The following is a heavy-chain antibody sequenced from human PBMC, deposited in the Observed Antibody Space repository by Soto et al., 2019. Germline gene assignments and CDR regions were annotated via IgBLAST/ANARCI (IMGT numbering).Heavy chain of an antibody. J-gene: IGHJ3*02. V-gene: IGHV1-18*01. Sequence: HVQLVQSGGEVKKPGASVKVSCKDSGYTFTSHGFSWVRQAPGQGLEWMGWISTYNGTTDYAQKFQGRVTMTADTRTNTGYMELRSLRSDDTAVYYCARLLTEGVTYREDAFDIWGQGTKVTVSS. D-gene: IGHD3-16*02. CDR2: ISTYNGTT. CDR3: ARLLTEGVTYREDAFDI. CDR1: GYTFTSHG.